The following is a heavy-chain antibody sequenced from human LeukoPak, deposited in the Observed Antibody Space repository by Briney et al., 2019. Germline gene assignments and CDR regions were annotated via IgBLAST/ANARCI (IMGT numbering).Heavy chain of an antibody. CDR2: IWRDGSNR. J-gene: IGHJ4*01. CDR3: ARDAQRGFDYSNSLEY. Sequence: GGSLRLSCAASGFIYSHYGMHWVRQAPGKGLEWVAVIWRDGSNRFYAGSVKGRFTISRDNSQNTLFLQMNSLRAEDTAMYYCARDAQRGFDYSNSLEYWGHGTLVTVSS. V-gene: IGHV3-33*01. CDR1: GFIYSHYG. D-gene: IGHD4-11*01.